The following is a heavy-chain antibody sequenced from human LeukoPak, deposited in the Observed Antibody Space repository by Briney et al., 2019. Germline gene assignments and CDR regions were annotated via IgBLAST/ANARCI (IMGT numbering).Heavy chain of an antibody. V-gene: IGHV3-21*01. CDR3: ARDRNWNYLGLFDY. Sequence: GGSLRLSCAASGFTFSSYSMNWVRQAPGKGLEWVSSISSSSSYIYYADSVKGRFTISRGNSKNTLYFQMNSLRAEDTAVYYCARDRNWNYLGLFDYWGQGTLVTVSS. CDR1: GFTFSSYS. J-gene: IGHJ4*02. CDR2: ISSSSSYI. D-gene: IGHD1-7*01.